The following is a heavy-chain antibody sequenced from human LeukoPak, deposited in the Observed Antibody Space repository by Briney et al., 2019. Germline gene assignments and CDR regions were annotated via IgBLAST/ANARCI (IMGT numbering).Heavy chain of an antibody. CDR2: ISGSGGST. D-gene: IGHD1-26*01. CDR1: GFTVSSNY. V-gene: IGHV3-53*05. Sequence: GGSPRLSCAASGFTVSSNYMSWVRQAPGKGLEWVSAISGSGGSTYYADSVKGRFTISRDNSKNTLNLQMNSLRSEDTAVYYCARTVVRGGLGYNWFDPWGQGTLVTVSS. CDR3: ARTVVRGGLGYNWFDP. J-gene: IGHJ5*02.